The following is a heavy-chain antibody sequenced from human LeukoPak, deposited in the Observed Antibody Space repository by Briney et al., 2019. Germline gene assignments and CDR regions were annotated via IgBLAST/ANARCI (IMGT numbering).Heavy chain of an antibody. CDR2: IAWNGGRV. CDR3: VKDKSTVISLGGGYDF. V-gene: IGHV3-9*01. J-gene: IGHJ4*02. CDR1: GFTFDDYA. D-gene: IGHD4-17*01. Sequence: PGRSLRLSCAASGFTFDDYAMHWVRQVPGKGLEWVPGIAWNGGRVDYVDSVKGRFAISRDNAKNSLYLQMDSLRVEDTAFYYCVKDKSTVISLGGGYDFWGQGTLVTVSS.